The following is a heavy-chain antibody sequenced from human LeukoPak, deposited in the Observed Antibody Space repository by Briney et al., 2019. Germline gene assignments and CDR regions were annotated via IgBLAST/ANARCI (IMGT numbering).Heavy chain of an antibody. D-gene: IGHD3-9*01. CDR3: ARVNYDILTGYSWGGDY. CDR1: GFTFDDYG. CDR2: INWNGGST. J-gene: IGHJ4*02. V-gene: IGHV3-20*04. Sequence: AGGSLRLSCAASGFTFDDYGMSWVRQAPGKGLEWVSGINWNGGSTGYADSVKGRLTISRDNAKKFLYLQMNSLRAEDTALYYCARVNYDILTGYSWGGDYWGQGTLVTVSS.